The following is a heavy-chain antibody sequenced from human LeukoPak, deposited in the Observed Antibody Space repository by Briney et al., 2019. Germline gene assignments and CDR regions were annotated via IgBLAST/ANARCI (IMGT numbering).Heavy chain of an antibody. V-gene: IGHV3-23*01. CDR2: ISGSGKTT. J-gene: IGHJ6*03. D-gene: IGHD3-9*01. Sequence: GGSLRLSCAASGFTFGSFTMSWVRQAQGQGLEWVSVISGSGKTTFYADSVKGRFTISRDNSKNTLYLQMNSPITADTTVYYCARRSVVLRYFDWSGSYMDFWGKGTTVTVSS. CDR3: ARRSVVLRYFDWSGSYMDF. CDR1: GFTFGSFT.